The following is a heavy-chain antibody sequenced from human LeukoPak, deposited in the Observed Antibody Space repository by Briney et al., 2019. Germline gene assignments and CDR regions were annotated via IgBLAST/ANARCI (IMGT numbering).Heavy chain of an antibody. Sequence: GGSLRLPCAASGFTFSSYWMSWVRQAPGKGLEWVANIKQDGSEKYYGDSVKGRSTVSRDNAKNSLYLQVNSLRVEDSAVYYCATVWFGELPFGYWGQGTLVTVSS. D-gene: IGHD3-10*01. J-gene: IGHJ4*02. CDR3: ATVWFGELPFGY. V-gene: IGHV3-7*03. CDR2: IKQDGSEK. CDR1: GFTFSSYW.